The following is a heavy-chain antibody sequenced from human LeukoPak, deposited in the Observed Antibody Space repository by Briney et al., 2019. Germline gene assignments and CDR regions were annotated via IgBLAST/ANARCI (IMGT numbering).Heavy chain of an antibody. CDR2: ISSSGSTI. V-gene: IGHV3-48*03. J-gene: IGHJ4*02. Sequence: GGSLRLSCAASGFTFSSYEMNWVRQAPGKGLEWVSYISSSGSTIYYADSVKGRFTISRDNAKNSLYLQMNSLRAEDTAVYYCARALYYYYSSGMRGVDYWGQGTLVTVSS. D-gene: IGHD3-22*01. CDR3: ARALYYYYSSGMRGVDY. CDR1: GFTFSSYE.